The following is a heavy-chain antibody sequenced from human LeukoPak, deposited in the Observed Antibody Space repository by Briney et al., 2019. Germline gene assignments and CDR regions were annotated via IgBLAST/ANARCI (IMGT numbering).Heavy chain of an antibody. J-gene: IGHJ4*02. CDR3: ARDRSGYFDY. CDR1: GGSIGSGDYY. V-gene: IGHV4-30-4*01. Sequence: AQTLSLTCSVSGGSIGSGDYYWSWIRQPPGKGLEWIGYIYYSGSTYYNPSLKSRVTISVDTSKNQFSLKLSSVTAADTAVYYCARDRSGYFDYWGQGTLVTVSS. D-gene: IGHD3-22*01. CDR2: IYYSGST.